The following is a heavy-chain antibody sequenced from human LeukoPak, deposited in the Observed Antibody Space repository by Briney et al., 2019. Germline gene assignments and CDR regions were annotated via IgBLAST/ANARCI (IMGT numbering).Heavy chain of an antibody. J-gene: IGHJ4*02. Sequence: GGSLRLSCAASGFTFSSAWMTWVRQAPGKGLEWVGHIKNKTNGETTDYAAPAKGRFIISRDDSKNTLYLQMNSLRTEDTAVYYCARGFCSSTNCYQGPFDFWGQGTLVTVSS. CDR1: GFTFSSAW. V-gene: IGHV3-15*01. CDR3: ARGFCSSTNCYQGPFDF. CDR2: IKNKTNGETT. D-gene: IGHD2-2*01.